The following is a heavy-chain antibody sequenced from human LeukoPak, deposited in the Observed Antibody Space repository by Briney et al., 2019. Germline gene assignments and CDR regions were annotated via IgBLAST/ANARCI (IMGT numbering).Heavy chain of an antibody. Sequence: PSETLSLTCTVFGGSVNGYYWSWIRQPPGKELEWMAYIHSSGSTNYNPSLKSRLTASVDTSKNQFSLNVRSVTAADTAVYYCAKVASGGAKFDYWGQGTLVTVSS. CDR3: AKVASGGAKFDY. CDR2: IHSSGST. J-gene: IGHJ4*02. CDR1: GGSVNGYY. D-gene: IGHD3-10*01. V-gene: IGHV4-59*02.